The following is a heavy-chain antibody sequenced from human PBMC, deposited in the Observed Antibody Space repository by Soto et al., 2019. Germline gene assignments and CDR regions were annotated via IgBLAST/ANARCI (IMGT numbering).Heavy chain of an antibody. Sequence: QVQLVQSGAEVKKPGSSVKVSCKASGGTFSSYAISWVRQAPGQGLEWMGGIIPIFGTANYAQKFQGRVTITADESTSTAYMELSSLRPEDTAVYYCARAWVVRDYYYYYGMDVWGQGTTVTVSS. CDR1: GGTFSSYA. J-gene: IGHJ6*02. V-gene: IGHV1-69*01. D-gene: IGHD3-10*01. CDR3: ARAWVVRDYYYYYGMDV. CDR2: IIPIFGTA.